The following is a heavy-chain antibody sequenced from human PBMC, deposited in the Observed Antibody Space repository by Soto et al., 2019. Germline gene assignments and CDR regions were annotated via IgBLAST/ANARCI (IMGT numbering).Heavy chain of an antibody. CDR2: MNPNSGNT. D-gene: IGHD3-3*01. CDR3: ARGIRARITIFGVVIIRGWFDP. CDR1: GYTFTSYD. Sequence: QVQLVQSGAEVKKPGASVKVSCKASGYTFTSYDINWVRQATGQGLEWMGWMNPNSGNTGYAQKFQGRVTMTRNTSIRTAYMELSSLRSEDTAVYYCARGIRARITIFGVVIIRGWFDPWGQGTLVTVSS. V-gene: IGHV1-8*01. J-gene: IGHJ5*02.